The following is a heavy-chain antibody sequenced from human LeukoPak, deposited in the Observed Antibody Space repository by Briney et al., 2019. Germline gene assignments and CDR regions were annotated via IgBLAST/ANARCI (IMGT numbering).Heavy chain of an antibody. J-gene: IGHJ1*01. CDR3: ARGSLWFGESIPLLSTEYFQH. CDR1: GYTFTSYY. CDR2: INPSGGST. V-gene: IGHV1-46*01. D-gene: IGHD3-10*01. Sequence: ASVKVSCKASGYTFTSYYMHWVRQAPGQGLEWMGIINPSGGSTSYAQKFQGRVTMTRDTSTSTVYMELSSLRSEDTAVYYCARGSLWFGESIPLLSTEYFQHWGQGTLVTVSS.